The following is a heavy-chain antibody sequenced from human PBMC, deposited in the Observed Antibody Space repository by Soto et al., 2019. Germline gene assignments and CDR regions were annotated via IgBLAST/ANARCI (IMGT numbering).Heavy chain of an antibody. D-gene: IGHD3-16*01. CDR1: GFTFSDHY. V-gene: IGHV3-72*01. CDR3: ARATVGTYYFDY. J-gene: IGHJ4*02. Sequence: GSLRLSCAASGFTFSDHYMDWVRQAPGKGLEWVGRTRDKTNSYTTEYAASVKGRFTISRDDSKGSLYLQMNSLKTEDTAVYYCARATVGTYYFDYWGQGTLVTVSS. CDR2: TRDKTNSYTT.